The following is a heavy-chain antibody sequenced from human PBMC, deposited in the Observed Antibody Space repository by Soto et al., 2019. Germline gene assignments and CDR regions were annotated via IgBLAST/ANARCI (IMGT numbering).Heavy chain of an antibody. CDR1: GGSINSDDYY. V-gene: IGHV4-30-4*01. J-gene: IGHJ6*02. D-gene: IGHD6-6*01. CDR2: INYSGTT. Sequence: SETLSLTCTVSGGSINSDDYYWSWIRQSPGKGLEWIGYINYSGTTYYNPSPKSRVIISVDRSKNQFSLKLSSVTAADTAVYYCARRPSIAARIYYYYGMDVWGQGTTVT. CDR3: ARRPSIAARIYYYYGMDV.